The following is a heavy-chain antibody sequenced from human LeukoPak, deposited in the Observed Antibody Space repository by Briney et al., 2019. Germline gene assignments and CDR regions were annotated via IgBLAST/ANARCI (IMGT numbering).Heavy chain of an antibody. CDR1: GGSISSYY. CDR3: AREGDCSSTSCYSPDAFDI. J-gene: IGHJ3*02. D-gene: IGHD2-2*02. Sequence: SETLSLTCTVSGGSISSYYWSWIRQPPGRGLEWIGYIYYSGNTNYNPSLKSRVTISVDTSRNQFSLKLSSVTAADTAVYYCAREGDCSSTSCYSPDAFDIWGQGTMVTVSS. CDR2: IYYSGNT. V-gene: IGHV4-59*01.